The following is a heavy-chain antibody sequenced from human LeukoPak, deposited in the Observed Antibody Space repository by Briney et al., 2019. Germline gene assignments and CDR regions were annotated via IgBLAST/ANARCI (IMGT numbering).Heavy chain of an antibody. CDR3: ARDREYYYDSSGYPPGAWFDP. Sequence: GASVKVSCKASGYTFTGYYMHWVRQAPGQGLEWMGWINPNSGGTNYAQKFQGRVTMTRDTSTSTVYMELSSLRSEDTAVYYCARDREYYYDSSGYPPGAWFDPWGQGTLVTVSS. J-gene: IGHJ5*02. CDR2: INPNSGGT. V-gene: IGHV1-2*02. D-gene: IGHD3-22*01. CDR1: GYTFTGYY.